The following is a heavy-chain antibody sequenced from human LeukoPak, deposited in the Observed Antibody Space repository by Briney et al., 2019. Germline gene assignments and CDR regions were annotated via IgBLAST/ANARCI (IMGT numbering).Heavy chain of an antibody. D-gene: IGHD6-13*01. Sequence: GGSLRLSCAASGLRFSDYYVSWIRQAPGKGLQWVSYISSGGDIMHYADSVKGRFTSSRDNAKNSLYLQMNSLRAEDTAVYYCARRSSSWYGEWFDPWGQGTLVTVSS. CDR3: ARRSSSWYGEWFDP. J-gene: IGHJ5*02. CDR1: GLRFSDYY. V-gene: IGHV3-11*04. CDR2: ISSGGDIM.